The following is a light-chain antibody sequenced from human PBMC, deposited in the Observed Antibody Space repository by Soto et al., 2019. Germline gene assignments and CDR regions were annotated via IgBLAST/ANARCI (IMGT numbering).Light chain of an antibody. CDR2: AAS. V-gene: IGKV3D-15*01. Sequence: IGMTQSAATLSVSPEERATLSCRASQSVSNKLAWYQQKPGQAPRLLIYAASTRATGLPDRFSGSGSGTDFSLTISSLQSEDFAVYYCQQYNNWPRTFGQGTKVDIK. CDR1: QSVSNK. J-gene: IGKJ1*01. CDR3: QQYNNWPRT.